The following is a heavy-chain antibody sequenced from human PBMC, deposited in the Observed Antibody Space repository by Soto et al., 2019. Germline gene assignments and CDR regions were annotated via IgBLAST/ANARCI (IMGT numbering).Heavy chain of an antibody. D-gene: IGHD3-22*01. V-gene: IGHV3-33*01. CDR2: IWYDGSNK. CDR1: GFTFSSYG. J-gene: IGHJ4*02. CDR3: ARDGGHYDSSGYFDY. Sequence: GGSLRLSCAASGFTFSSYGMHWVRQAPGKGLEWVAVIWYDGSNKYYADSVKGRFTISRDNSKNTLYLQMNSLRAEDTAVYYCARDGGHYDSSGYFDYWGQGTLVTVSS.